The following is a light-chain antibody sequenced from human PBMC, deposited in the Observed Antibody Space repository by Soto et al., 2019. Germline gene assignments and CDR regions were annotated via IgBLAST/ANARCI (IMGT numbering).Light chain of an antibody. CDR2: DVS. J-gene: IGLJ3*02. Sequence: QSALTQPRSVSGSPGQSVTISCTGTSGNVGAYDRVSWYQHHPTKAPKLIIYDVSDRPSGVPYRFSGSKSGSTATLSISGLQAEDEADNYCCSHAGGSSGVFCGVTNLTVL. V-gene: IGLV2-11*01. CDR3: CSHAGGSSGV. CDR1: SGNVGAYDR.